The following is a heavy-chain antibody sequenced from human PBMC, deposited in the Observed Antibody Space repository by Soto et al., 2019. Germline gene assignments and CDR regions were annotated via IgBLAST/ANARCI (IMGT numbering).Heavy chain of an antibody. D-gene: IGHD1-26*01. CDR2: ISSSSNT. Sequence: GGSLRLSCAASGFIFINYNMNWVRQAPGKGLEWCSYISSSSNTYYSDSVKGRFTISRDNAKNSLYLQMNSLRDDDTAVYYCARGGDYSPDYWGQGTLVTVSS. V-gene: IGHV3-48*02. CDR1: GFIFINYN. CDR3: ARGGDYSPDY. J-gene: IGHJ4*01.